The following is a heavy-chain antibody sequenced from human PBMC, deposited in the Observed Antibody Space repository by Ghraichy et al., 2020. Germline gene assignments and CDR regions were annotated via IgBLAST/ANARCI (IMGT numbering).Heavy chain of an antibody. J-gene: IGHJ6*04. CDR1: GYTFTSYG. CDR3: ARDLAAAGTEPYYYYGMDV. V-gene: IGHV1-18*04. D-gene: IGHD6-13*01. CDR2: ISAYNGNT. Sequence: ASVKVSCKASGYTFTSYGISWVRQAPGQGLEWMGWISAYNGNTNYAQKLQGRVTMTTDTSTSTAYMELRSLRSDDTAVYYCARDLAAAGTEPYYYYGMDVWGKGTTVTVST.